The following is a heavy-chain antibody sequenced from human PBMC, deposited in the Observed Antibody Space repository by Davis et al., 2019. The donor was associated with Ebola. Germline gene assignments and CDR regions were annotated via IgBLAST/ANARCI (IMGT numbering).Heavy chain of an antibody. Sequence: MPSETLSLTCTVSGGSVSSGSYYWSWIRQPPGKGLEWIGYIYYSGSTNYNPSLKSRVTISVDTSKNQFSLKLSSVTAADTAVYYCARSILRSGYDYWGQGTLVTVSS. D-gene: IGHD3-22*01. CDR3: ARSILRSGYDY. J-gene: IGHJ4*02. CDR2: IYYSGST. V-gene: IGHV4-61*01. CDR1: GGSVSSGSYY.